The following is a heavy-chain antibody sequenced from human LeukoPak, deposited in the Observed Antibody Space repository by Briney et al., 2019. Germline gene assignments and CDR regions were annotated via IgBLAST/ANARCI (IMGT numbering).Heavy chain of an antibody. CDR1: GGSISSGGYY. V-gene: IGHV4-31*03. CDR3: ARGGCSSTSCYIEDYGMDV. J-gene: IGHJ6*02. D-gene: IGHD2-2*02. CDR2: IYYSGST. Sequence: KASETLSLTCTVSGGSISSGGYYWSWIRQHPGKGLEWIGYIYYSGSTYYNPSLKSRVTISVDTSKNQFSLKLSSVTAADTAVYYCARGGCSSTSCYIEDYGMDVWGQGTTVTVSS.